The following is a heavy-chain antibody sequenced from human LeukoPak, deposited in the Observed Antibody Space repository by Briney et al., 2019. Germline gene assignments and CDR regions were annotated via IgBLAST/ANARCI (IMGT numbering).Heavy chain of an antibody. V-gene: IGHV4-61*01. CDR2: IQYSGST. Sequence: LSETLSLTCTVSGDSASGISFYWSWIRQPPGKGLQYIGYIQYSGSTNYNPSLKSRVTISVDTSKNQFSLKLSSVTAADTAVYYCARYYDRSGYWSTPHFDYWGQGTLVTVSS. CDR1: GDSASGISFY. CDR3: ARYYDRSGYWSTPHFDY. D-gene: IGHD3-22*01. J-gene: IGHJ4*02.